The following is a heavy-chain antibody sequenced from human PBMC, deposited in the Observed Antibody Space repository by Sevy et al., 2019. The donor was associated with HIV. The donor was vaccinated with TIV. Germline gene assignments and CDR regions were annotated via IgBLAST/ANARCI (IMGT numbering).Heavy chain of an antibody. D-gene: IGHD4-17*01. J-gene: IGHJ4*02. Sequence: GESLKISCAASGFTFSSYAMSWVRQAPGKGLEWVSAISGSGGSTYYADSVKGRFTISRDNSKNTLYLQMNSLRAEDTAVYYCAKDLVRGTTRGFDYWGQGTLVTVSS. CDR1: GFTFSSYA. CDR2: ISGSGGST. V-gene: IGHV3-23*01. CDR3: AKDLVRGTTRGFDY.